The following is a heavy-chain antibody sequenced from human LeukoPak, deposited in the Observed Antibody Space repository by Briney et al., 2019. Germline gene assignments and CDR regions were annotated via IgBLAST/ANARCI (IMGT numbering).Heavy chain of an antibody. D-gene: IGHD2-15*01. V-gene: IGHV3-49*03. J-gene: IGHJ4*02. CDR3: TRGKGDQGWY. CDR2: IRSKAYGGTT. CDR1: GFTFDDYA. Sequence: GGSLRLSCTASGFTFDDYAMSWFRQAPGKGLEGVGFIRSKAYGGTTEYAASVKGRFTISRDDSESIAYLQMNSLKTEDTDVYYCTRGKGDQGWYWGQGTLVTVSS.